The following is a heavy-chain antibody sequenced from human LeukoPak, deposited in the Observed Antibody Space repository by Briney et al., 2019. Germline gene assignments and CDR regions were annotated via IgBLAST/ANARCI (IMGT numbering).Heavy chain of an antibody. D-gene: IGHD3-22*01. CDR1: GFTFDDYG. CDR3: AKVGSSGYYEPFDY. J-gene: IGHJ4*02. Sequence: PGGSLRLSCAASGFTFDDYGMSWVRQAPGKGLEWVSAISGSGGSTYYADSVKGRFTISRDNSKNTLYLQMNSLRAEDTAVYYCAKVGSSGYYEPFDYWGQGTLVTVSS. V-gene: IGHV3-23*01. CDR2: ISGSGGST.